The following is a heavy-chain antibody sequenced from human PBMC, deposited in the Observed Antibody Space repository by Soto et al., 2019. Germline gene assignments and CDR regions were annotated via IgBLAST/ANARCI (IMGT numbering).Heavy chain of an antibody. V-gene: IGHV4-59*01. CDR1: GGSISSYY. CDR2: IYYSGST. D-gene: IGHD4-17*01. J-gene: IGHJ4*02. Sequence: SETLSLTCTVSGGSISSYYWSWIRQPPGKGLEWIGYIYYSGSTNYNPSLKSRVTISVDTSKNQFSLKLSSVTAADTTVYYCARAYGDCFDYWGQGTLVTVSS. CDR3: ARAYGDCFDY.